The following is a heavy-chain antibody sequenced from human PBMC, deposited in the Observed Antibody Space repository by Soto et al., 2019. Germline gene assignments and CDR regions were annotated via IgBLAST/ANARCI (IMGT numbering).Heavy chain of an antibody. CDR2: INPIGGTT. Sequence: ASVKVSCKASGYTFSNFFMHWVRQAPGQGLEWMGIINPIGGTTTYAQIFQGRVAMTRDTSTSTVYMELSSLRSEDTAVYYCARENWATSPSFDYWGHGTLVTVSS. CDR1: GYTFSNFF. V-gene: IGHV1-46*01. J-gene: IGHJ4*01. D-gene: IGHD2-2*01. CDR3: ARENWATSPSFDY.